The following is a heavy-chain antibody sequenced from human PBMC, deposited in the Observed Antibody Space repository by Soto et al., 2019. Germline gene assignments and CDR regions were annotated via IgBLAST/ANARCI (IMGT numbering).Heavy chain of an antibody. Sequence: QGQLVQSGAEVKNPGASVKVSCKAPRYIFTAYFMHWVRKAPGQGLEWMGLINPNNGSTHYGLSVQGSVTMTRDTSISTAYMDLSSLRSADTSFYYCASNDPGARFDPWGQGTLVIVSS. D-gene: IGHD1-1*01. CDR1: RYIFTAYF. V-gene: IGHV1-2*02. J-gene: IGHJ5*02. CDR2: INPNNGST. CDR3: ASNDPGARFDP.